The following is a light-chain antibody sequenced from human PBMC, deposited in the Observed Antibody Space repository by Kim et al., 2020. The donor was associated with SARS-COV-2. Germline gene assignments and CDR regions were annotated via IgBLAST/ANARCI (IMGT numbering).Light chain of an antibody. V-gene: IGLV2-11*01. CDR3: CSYAGSYTEV. CDR1: SSDVGGYSY. CDR2: DVT. J-gene: IGLJ2*01. Sequence: QSALTQPRSVSGSPGQSVTISCTGTSSDVGGYSYVSWYQQHPDKAPKLMIYDVTKRPSGVPDRFSGSKSGNTASLTISGLQAEDEADYYCCSYAGSYTEVFGGGTQLTVL.